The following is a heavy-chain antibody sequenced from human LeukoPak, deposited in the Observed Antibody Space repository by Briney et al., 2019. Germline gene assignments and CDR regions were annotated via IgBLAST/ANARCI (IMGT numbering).Heavy chain of an antibody. J-gene: IGHJ4*02. D-gene: IGHD2-2*01. Sequence: PGGSLRLSCAASGVTLRNYAMTWIRQAPGKGLQWVSVISGDGESTYYADSVRDRFTISRDNSKNTMYLQMNHLRAEDTAIYYCVKDRDCSSTGCYVFANWGQGTLVTVSS. CDR2: ISGDGEST. V-gene: IGHV3-23*01. CDR1: GVTLRNYA. CDR3: VKDRDCSSTGCYVFAN.